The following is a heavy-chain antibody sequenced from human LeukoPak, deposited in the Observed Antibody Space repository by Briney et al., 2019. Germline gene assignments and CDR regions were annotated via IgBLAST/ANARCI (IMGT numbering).Heavy chain of an antibody. CDR1: GFTFSSYA. Sequence: GGSLRLSCAASGFTFSSYAMHWVRQAPGKGLEWVAVISYDGSNKYYADSVKGRFTISRDNSKNTLYLQMNSLRAEDTAVYYCAKDDWNYGRAFDIWGQGTMVTVSS. J-gene: IGHJ3*02. CDR2: ISYDGSNK. D-gene: IGHD1-7*01. CDR3: AKDDWNYGRAFDI. V-gene: IGHV3-30-3*01.